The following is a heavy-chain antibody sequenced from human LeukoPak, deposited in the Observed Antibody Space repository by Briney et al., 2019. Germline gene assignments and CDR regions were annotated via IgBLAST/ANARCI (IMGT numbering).Heavy chain of an antibody. CDR2: IRYDGSNK. Sequence: GGSLRLSCAASGFTFSSYGMHWVRQAPGKGLEWVAFIRYDGSNKYYADSVKGRFTISRDNSKNTLYLQMNSLRAEDTAVYYCARAPNYYDSSGYPGVYFDYWGQGTLVTVSS. D-gene: IGHD3-22*01. J-gene: IGHJ4*02. CDR3: ARAPNYYDSSGYPGVYFDY. V-gene: IGHV3-30*02. CDR1: GFTFSSYG.